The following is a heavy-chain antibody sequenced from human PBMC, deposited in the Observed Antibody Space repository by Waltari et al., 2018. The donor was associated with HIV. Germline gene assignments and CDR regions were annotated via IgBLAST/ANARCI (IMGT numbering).Heavy chain of an antibody. D-gene: IGHD5-12*01. V-gene: IGHV4-61*02. J-gene: IGHJ5*02. CDR1: GGSISSGSST. Sequence: QLQESGPGLVKPSQTLSLTCTVSGGSISSGSSTWRWIRQPAGKGLEWIGRLYTSGSTDYNPSLKSRATISGDTSKNQFSLKLSSVTAADTAVYYCARGVVGGYDLGNNWFDPWGQGTLVTVSS. CDR2: LYTSGST. CDR3: ARGVVGGYDLGNNWFDP.